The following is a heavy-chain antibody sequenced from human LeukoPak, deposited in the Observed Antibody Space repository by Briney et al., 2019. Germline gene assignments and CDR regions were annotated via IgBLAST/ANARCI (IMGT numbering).Heavy chain of an antibody. CDR3: ARVRAARRPPKTHIVVVPAATRNDAFDI. CDR1: GGSFSGYY. Sequence: SETLSFTCAVYGGSFSGYYWSWIRQPPGKGLEWIGEINHSGSTNYNPSLKSRVTISVDTSKNQFSLKLSSVTAADTAVYYCARVRAARRPPKTHIVVVPAATRNDAFDIWGQRTMVTVSS. V-gene: IGHV4-34*01. J-gene: IGHJ3*02. CDR2: INHSGST. D-gene: IGHD2-2*01.